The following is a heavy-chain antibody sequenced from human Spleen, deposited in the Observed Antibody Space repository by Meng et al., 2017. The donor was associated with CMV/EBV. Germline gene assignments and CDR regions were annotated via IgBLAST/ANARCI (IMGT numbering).Heavy chain of an antibody. CDR3: AKRGGYCSSTSCLSTHPDFDY. CDR1: GGSVSSRTYY. Sequence: SETLSLTCTVSGGSVSSRTYYWSWIRQPPGKGLEWIGFMNSGGSANYNPSLKSRVTISVDTSKNQFSLKLSSVTAADTAVYYCAKRGGYCSSTSCLSTHPDFDYWGQGTLVTVSS. D-gene: IGHD2-2*01. J-gene: IGHJ4*02. V-gene: IGHV4-61*01. CDR2: MNSGGSA.